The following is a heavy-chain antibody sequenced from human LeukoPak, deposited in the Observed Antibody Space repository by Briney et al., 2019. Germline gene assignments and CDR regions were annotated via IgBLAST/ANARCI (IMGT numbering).Heavy chain of an antibody. CDR2: INPKSGRT. D-gene: IGHD6-13*01. V-gene: IGHV1-8*01. J-gene: IGHJ4*02. Sequence: ASVNVSCKACVYTLTSSVLNWVRQATGQGLEWMGWINPKSGRTGYAKKFQARVSMTMNTSISTAYSEVSSRRFEDTAVYYCARGRSGLAAAGTYDYWGQGTLITVSS. CDR3: ARGRSGLAAAGTYDY. CDR1: VYTLTSSV.